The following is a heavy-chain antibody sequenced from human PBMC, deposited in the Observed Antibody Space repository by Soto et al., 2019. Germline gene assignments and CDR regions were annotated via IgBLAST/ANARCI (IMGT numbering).Heavy chain of an antibody. CDR3: AREYYYDSSGPNYFDY. V-gene: IGHV3-30-3*01. J-gene: IGHJ4*02. D-gene: IGHD3-22*01. CDR1: GFTFSSYS. Sequence: GGSLRLSCAASGFTFSSYSMHWVRQAPGKGLEWVAVISYDGSNKYYADSVKGRFTISRDNSKNTLYLQMNSLRAEDTAVYYCAREYYYDSSGPNYFDYWGQGTLVTVSS. CDR2: ISYDGSNK.